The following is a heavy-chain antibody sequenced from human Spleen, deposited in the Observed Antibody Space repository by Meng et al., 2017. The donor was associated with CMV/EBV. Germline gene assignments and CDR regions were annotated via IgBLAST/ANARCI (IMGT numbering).Heavy chain of an antibody. CDR1: GGSFSGHY. V-gene: IGHV4-34*01. J-gene: IGHJ5*02. CDR2: INHSGST. Sequence: SETLSLTCAVYGGSFSGHYWSWIRQPPGKGLEWIGEINHSGSTNYNPSLKSRVTISVDTSKNQFSLKLSSVTAADTAVYYCARVGGDVVVVPAAHGGWFDPWGQGTLVTVSS. CDR3: ARVGGDVVVVPAAHGGWFDP. D-gene: IGHD2-2*01.